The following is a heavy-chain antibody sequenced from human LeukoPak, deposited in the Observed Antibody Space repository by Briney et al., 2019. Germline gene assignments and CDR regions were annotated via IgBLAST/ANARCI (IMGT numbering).Heavy chain of an antibody. CDR3: ARGGSGLYGMDV. D-gene: IGHD2-15*01. Sequence: SETLSLTRTLCGGSISSYYWRWLRQPAGKGLEWIGRIYTSGSHIYNPSLKSRVTMSVDTSKNQFSLKLSSVTAADTAVYYCARGGSGLYGMDVWGQGTTVTVSS. V-gene: IGHV4-4*07. CDR2: IYTSGSH. CDR1: GGSISSYY. J-gene: IGHJ6*02.